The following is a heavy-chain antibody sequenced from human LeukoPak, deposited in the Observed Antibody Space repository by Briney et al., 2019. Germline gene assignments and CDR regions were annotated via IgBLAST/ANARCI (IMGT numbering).Heavy chain of an antibody. D-gene: IGHD3-10*01. CDR1: GFTFSSYS. J-gene: IGHJ4*02. V-gene: IGHV3-48*01. Sequence: GGSLRLSCAASGFTFSSYSMNWVRQAPGKGLEWVSYISSSSSTIYYADSVKGRFTISRDNSKSTLYMQMNSLRAADTAVYYCARAFSYYYGSGSYFDYWGQGTLVTVSS. CDR3: ARAFSYYYGSGSYFDY. CDR2: ISSSSSTI.